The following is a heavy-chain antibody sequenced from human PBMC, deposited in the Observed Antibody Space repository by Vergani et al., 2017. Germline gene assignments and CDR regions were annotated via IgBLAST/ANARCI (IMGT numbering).Heavy chain of an antibody. D-gene: IGHD3-9*01. Sequence: EVQLLESGGGPAQPGGSLRLSCTASGFNFRSHAMSWVRQSPGKGLEWISIISGRGISTYYAESVRGRFTVSRDNTKNTLYLQMNSLRAEDTAVYYCARETDTGSSVSYNYYAMDVWGQGTTVSVSS. CDR1: GFNFRSHA. J-gene: IGHJ6*02. V-gene: IGHV3-23*01. CDR2: ISGRGIST. CDR3: ARETDTGSSVSYNYYAMDV.